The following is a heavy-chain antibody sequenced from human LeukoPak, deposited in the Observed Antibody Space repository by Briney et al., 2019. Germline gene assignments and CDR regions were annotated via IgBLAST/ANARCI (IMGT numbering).Heavy chain of an antibody. J-gene: IGHJ4*02. CDR2: IYYSGGT. CDR1: GGSISSYY. V-gene: IGHV4-59*01. CDR3: ARGIGRDGYNAYFDY. Sequence: SSETLSLTCTVSGGSISSYYWSWIRQPPGKGLEWIGYIYYSGGTNYNPSLKSRATVSVDTSKNQFSLKLSSVTAADTAVYYCARGIGRDGYNAYFDYWGQGTLVTVSS. D-gene: IGHD5-24*01.